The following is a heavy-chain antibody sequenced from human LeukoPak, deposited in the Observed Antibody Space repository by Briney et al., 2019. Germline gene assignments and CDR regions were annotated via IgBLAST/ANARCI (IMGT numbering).Heavy chain of an antibody. Sequence: GGSLRLSCAASGFTFSIYTIHWVRQAPGKGLEWVALISYDGSNKYYGDSVKGRFTISRDNSKNTLYLQMNSLRAEDTAVYYCAKERMATEYYFDYWGQGTLVTVSS. CDR3: AKERMATEYYFDY. J-gene: IGHJ4*02. D-gene: IGHD5-24*01. CDR2: ISYDGSNK. V-gene: IGHV3-30*04. CDR1: GFTFSIYT.